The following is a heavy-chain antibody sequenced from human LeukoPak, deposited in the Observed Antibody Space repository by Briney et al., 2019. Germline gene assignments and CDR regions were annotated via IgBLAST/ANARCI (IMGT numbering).Heavy chain of an antibody. CDR3: ARPEDSSGYPTCIDY. J-gene: IGHJ4*02. V-gene: IGHV3-23*01. CDR2: ISDNGFSA. CDR1: GFTFSNYA. D-gene: IGHD3-22*01. Sequence: PGGSLRLSCAASGFTFSNYAMSWVRQAPGKGLEWVSVISDNGFSAYYGDSVKGRFTMSRDNSKNTLYLQMNSLRAEDTAVYYCARPEDSSGYPTCIDYWGQGTLVTVSS.